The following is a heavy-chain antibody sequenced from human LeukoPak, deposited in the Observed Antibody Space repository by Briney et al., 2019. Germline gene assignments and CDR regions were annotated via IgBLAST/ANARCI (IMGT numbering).Heavy chain of an antibody. D-gene: IGHD4/OR15-4a*01. J-gene: IGHJ4*02. CDR1: GFTVSSNS. Sequence: GGSLRLSCTVSGFTVSSNSMSWVRQAPGKGLEWVSFIYSDNTHYSDSVKGRFTQKNGLRAEDTAVYYCARRAGAYSHPYDYWGQGTLVTVSS. CDR3: ARRAGAYSHPYDY. CDR2: IYSDNT. V-gene: IGHV3-53*01.